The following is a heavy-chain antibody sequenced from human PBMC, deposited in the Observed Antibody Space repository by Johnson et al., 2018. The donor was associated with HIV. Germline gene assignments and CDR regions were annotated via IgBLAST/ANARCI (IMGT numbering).Heavy chain of an antibody. CDR1: GFTFSSYG. V-gene: IGHV3-33*06. J-gene: IGHJ3*02. CDR2: IWYDGSNK. Sequence: QVQLVESGGGVVQPGRSLRLSCAASGFTFSSYGMHWVRQAPGKGLEWVAVIWYDGSNKYYADSVKGRFTISRDNSQNTLYLQMNSLRAEDTAVYYCAKVLGYSSSSRDAFDIWGQGTMVTVSS. CDR3: AKVLGYSSSSRDAFDI. D-gene: IGHD6-6*01.